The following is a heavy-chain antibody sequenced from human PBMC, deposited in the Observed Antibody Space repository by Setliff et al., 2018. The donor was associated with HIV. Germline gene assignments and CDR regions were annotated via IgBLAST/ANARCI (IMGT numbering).Heavy chain of an antibody. CDR2: INPDSRGT. D-gene: IGHD6-13*01. Sequence: ASVKVSCKTSGYAFTDYSIHWVRQAPGQGLEWVGRINPDSRGTNYAQTVQGRVTMTRDTSVSTAYMELSRLKSDDTAVFYCARGVKGIATTGKDYFDYWGQGTLVTVSS. J-gene: IGHJ4*02. CDR1: GYAFTDYS. CDR3: ARGVKGIATTGKDYFDY. V-gene: IGHV1-2*06.